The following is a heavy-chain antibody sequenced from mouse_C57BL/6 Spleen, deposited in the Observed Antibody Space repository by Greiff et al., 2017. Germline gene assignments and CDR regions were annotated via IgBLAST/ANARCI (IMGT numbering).Heavy chain of an antibody. CDR3: ARWFISTVVAHYYAMDY. Sequence: QVQLKESGPGLVQPSQSLSITCTVSGFSLTSYGVHWVRQSPGKGLEWLGVIWSGGGTDYNADFISRLSISKDNSESQVFFKMYSLQADDPAIYYCARWFISTVVAHYYAMDYWGQGTSVTVSS. CDR1: GFSLTSYG. CDR2: IWSGGGT. D-gene: IGHD1-1*01. V-gene: IGHV2-2*01. J-gene: IGHJ4*01.